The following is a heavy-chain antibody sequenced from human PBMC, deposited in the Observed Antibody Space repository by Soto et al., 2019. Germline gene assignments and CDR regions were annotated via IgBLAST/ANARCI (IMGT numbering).Heavy chain of an antibody. CDR2: IYYSGST. V-gene: IGHV4-39*01. CDR1: GGSISSSSYY. J-gene: IGHJ5*02. Sequence: PSETLSLTCTVSGGSISSSSYYWGWIRQPPGKGLEWIGSIYYSGSTYYNPSLKSRVTISVDTSKNQFSLKLSSVTAADTAVYYCARQGYYDFWSGSLGWFDPWGQGTLVTVSS. D-gene: IGHD3-3*01. CDR3: ARQGYYDFWSGSLGWFDP.